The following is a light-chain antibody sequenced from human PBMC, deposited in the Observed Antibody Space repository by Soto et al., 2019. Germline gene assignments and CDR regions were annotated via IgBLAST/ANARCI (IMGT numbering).Light chain of an antibody. CDR2: AAS. CDR3: QKYNSAPIT. J-gene: IGKJ5*01. V-gene: IGKV1-27*01. Sequence: DIQMTQSPSSLSASVGDRVTITCRASQGISNYLAWYQQKPGKVPKLLIYAASTLQSGVTSRFSGSGSGTDFTITISSLQPEDVSTYYCQKYNSAPITFVQGTLLEIK. CDR1: QGISNY.